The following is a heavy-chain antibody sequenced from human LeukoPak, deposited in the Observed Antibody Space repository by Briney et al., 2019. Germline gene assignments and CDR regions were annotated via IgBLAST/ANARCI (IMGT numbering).Heavy chain of an antibody. V-gene: IGHV4-34*01. CDR2: INHSGST. CDR1: GGSFSGYY. D-gene: IGHD3-10*01. J-gene: IGHJ4*02. Sequence: SETLSLTCAVYGGSFSGYYWSWIRQPPGKGLEWIGEINHSGSTNYNPSLTSRVTISVDTSKNQFSLKLSSVTAADTAVYYCARVSWWFGELLWGQGTLVTVSS. CDR3: ARVSWWFGELL.